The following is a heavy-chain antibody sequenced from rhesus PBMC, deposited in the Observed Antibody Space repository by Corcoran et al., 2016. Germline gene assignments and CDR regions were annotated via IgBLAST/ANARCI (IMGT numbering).Heavy chain of an antibody. CDR1: GGSISSSNW. D-gene: IGHD6-25*01. J-gene: IGHJ4*01. CDR3: ARHIAAAPHFDY. Sequence: QVQLQESGPGLVKPSETLSLTCAVSGGSISSSNWWSWIRQSPGKGLEWIGYIYGGTGSTSYNPSLKSRVTISTDTAKNQFSLKRSSVTAAATAGYYGARHIAAAPHFDYWGQGVLVTVSS. CDR2: IYGGTGST. V-gene: IGHV4-65*01.